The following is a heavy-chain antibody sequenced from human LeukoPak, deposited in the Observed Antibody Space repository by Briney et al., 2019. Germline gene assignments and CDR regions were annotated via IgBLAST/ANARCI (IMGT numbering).Heavy chain of an antibody. D-gene: IGHD3-22*01. V-gene: IGHV3-33*06. J-gene: IGHJ4*02. CDR2: IWYDGSNK. Sequence: GGSLRLSCTASGFTFSSYGMHWVRQAPGKGLEWVAVIWYDGSNKYYADSVKGRFTISRDNSKNTLYLQMNSLRAEDTAVYYCAKDLGSSGYYFDYWGQGTLVTVSS. CDR1: GFTFSSYG. CDR3: AKDLGSSGYYFDY.